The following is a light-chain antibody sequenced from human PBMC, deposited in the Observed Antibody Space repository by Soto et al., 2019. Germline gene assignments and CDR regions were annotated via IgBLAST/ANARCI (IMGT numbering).Light chain of an antibody. V-gene: IGLV2-23*01. CDR2: EGT. CDR3: CSYAGSTSYV. J-gene: IGLJ1*01. Sequence: QLVLTQPASVSGSPGQSITISCTGTRSDVGSGSHNLVSWYQQRPGKAPKVMIYEGTKRPSGVSNRFSGSKSGNTASLTISGLQAEDEADYYCCSYAGSTSYVFGTGTKLTVL. CDR1: RSDVGSGSHNL.